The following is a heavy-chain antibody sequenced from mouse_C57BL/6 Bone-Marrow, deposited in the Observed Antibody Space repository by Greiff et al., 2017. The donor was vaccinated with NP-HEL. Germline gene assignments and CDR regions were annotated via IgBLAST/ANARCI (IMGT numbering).Heavy chain of an antibody. D-gene: IGHD1-1*01. V-gene: IGHV1-59*01. CDR1: GYTFTSYW. CDR3: ARDDYYGSSYDWYFDV. J-gene: IGHJ1*03. CDR2: IDPSDSYT. Sequence: QVQLQQPGAELVRPGTSVKLSCKASGYTFTSYWMHWVKQRPGQGLEWIGVIDPSDSYTNYNQKFKGKATLTVDTSSSTAYMQLSSLTSEDSAVYYCARDDYYGSSYDWYFDVWGTGTTVTVSS.